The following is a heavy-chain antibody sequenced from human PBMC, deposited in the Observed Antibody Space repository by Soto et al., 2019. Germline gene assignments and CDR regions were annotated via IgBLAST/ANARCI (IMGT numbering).Heavy chain of an antibody. CDR2: IYSGGST. CDR3: ARGELGSYYYYYMDV. D-gene: IGHD7-27*01. J-gene: IGHJ6*03. Sequence: GGSLRLSCAASGFTVSSNYMSWVRQAPGKGLEWVSVIYSGGSTYYADSVKGRFTISRHNSKNTLYLQMNSLRAEDTAVYYCARGELGSYYYYYMDVWGKGTTVTVSS. CDR1: GFTVSSNY. V-gene: IGHV3-53*04.